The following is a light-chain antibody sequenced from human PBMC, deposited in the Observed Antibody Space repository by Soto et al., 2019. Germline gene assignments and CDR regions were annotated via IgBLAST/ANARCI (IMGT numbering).Light chain of an antibody. CDR2: DVS. CDR3: SSYTSSSTLV. CDR1: SREVGGYNY. J-gene: IGLJ1*01. V-gene: IGLV2-14*01. Sequence: QSVLTQPASVSGSPGRSITISCTGTSREVGGYNYVSWYQQHPGKAPKLMIYDVSNRPSGVSNRFSGSKSGNTASLTISGLQAEDEADYYCSSYTSSSTLVFGTGTKVTVL.